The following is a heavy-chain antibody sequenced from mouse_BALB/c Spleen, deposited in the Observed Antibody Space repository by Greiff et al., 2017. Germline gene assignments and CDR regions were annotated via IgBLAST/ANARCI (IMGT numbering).Heavy chain of an antibody. V-gene: IGHV5-9*03. CDR2: ISSGGGNT. J-gene: IGHJ3*01. CDR3: ADGYYPWFAY. D-gene: IGHD2-3*01. CDR1: GFTFSSYT. Sequence: EVHLVESGGGLVKPGGSLKLSCAASGFTFSSYTMSWVRQTPEKRLEWVATISSGGGNTYYPDSVKGRFTISRDNAKNILYLQMSSLRSEDTALYYCADGYYPWFAYWGQGTLVTVSA.